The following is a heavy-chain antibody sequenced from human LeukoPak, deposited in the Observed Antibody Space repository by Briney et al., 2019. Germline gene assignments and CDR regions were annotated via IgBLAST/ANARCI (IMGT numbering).Heavy chain of an antibody. CDR2: ISAYNGNT. Sequence: ASVKVSCKASGYSFTSHYMHWARQAPGQGLEWMGWISAYNGNTNYAQKLQGRVTMTTDTSTSTAYMELRSLRSDDTAVYYCARVMITFGGVIVYAPFDYWGQGTLVTVSS. J-gene: IGHJ4*02. CDR3: ARVMITFGGVIVYAPFDY. V-gene: IGHV1-18*04. CDR1: GYSFTSHY. D-gene: IGHD3-16*02.